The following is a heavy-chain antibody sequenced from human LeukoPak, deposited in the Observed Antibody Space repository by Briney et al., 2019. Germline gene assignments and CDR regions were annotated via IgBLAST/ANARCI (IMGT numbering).Heavy chain of an antibody. Sequence: GGSLRLSCAASGFTVSSNYMSWVRQAPGKGLEWVSVIYSGGSTYYADSVKGRFTISRDNSKNTLYLQMNSLRAEDTAVYYCARVDYGDYSFDYWGQGTLVTVSS. CDR3: ARVDYGDYSFDY. V-gene: IGHV3-66*01. D-gene: IGHD4-17*01. J-gene: IGHJ4*02. CDR2: IYSGGST. CDR1: GFTVSSNY.